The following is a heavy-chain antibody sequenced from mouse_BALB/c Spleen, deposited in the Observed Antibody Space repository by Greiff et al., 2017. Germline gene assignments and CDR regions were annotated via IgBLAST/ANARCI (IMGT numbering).Heavy chain of an antibody. CDR3: ARDYDYDYAMDY. D-gene: IGHD2-4*01. V-gene: IGHV5-6-3*01. CDR1: GFTFSSYG. J-gene: IGHJ4*01. CDR2: INSNGGST. Sequence: EVQRVESGGGLVQPGGSLKLSCAASGFTFSSYGMSWVRQTPDKRLELVATINSNGGSTYYPDSVKGRFTISRDNAKNTLYLQMSSLKSEDTAMYYCARDYDYDYAMDYWGQGTSVTVSS.